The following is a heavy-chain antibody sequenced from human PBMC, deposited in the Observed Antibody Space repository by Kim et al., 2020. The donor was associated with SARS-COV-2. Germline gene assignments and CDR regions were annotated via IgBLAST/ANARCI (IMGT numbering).Heavy chain of an antibody. V-gene: IGHV3-43*01. J-gene: IGHJ3*02. Sequence: VKDRFTISRDNSKNSLYLQMNSLRTEDTALYYCANCLYDSSGYYNDAFDIWGQGTMVTVSS. D-gene: IGHD3-22*01. CDR3: ANCLYDSSGYYNDAFDI.